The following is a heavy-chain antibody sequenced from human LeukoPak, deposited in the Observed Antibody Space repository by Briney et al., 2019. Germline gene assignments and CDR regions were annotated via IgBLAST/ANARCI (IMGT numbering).Heavy chain of an antibody. Sequence: GASVKVSCKASGYTFTSYGISGVRQAPGQGLEWMGWIIAYNGSTNYAQKLQGRVTMTTDTSTSTAYMELRSLRSDDTAVYYCARRSGGSWDYYYYMDVWGKGTTVTVSS. CDR1: GYTFTSYG. D-gene: IGHD2-15*01. J-gene: IGHJ6*03. V-gene: IGHV1-18*01. CDR2: IIAYNGST. CDR3: ARRSGGSWDYYYYMDV.